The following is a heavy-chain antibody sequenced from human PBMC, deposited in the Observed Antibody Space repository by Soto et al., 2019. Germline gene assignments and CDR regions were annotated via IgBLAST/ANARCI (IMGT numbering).Heavy chain of an antibody. Sequence: ASVKVSCKASGGTFSSYAISWVRQAPGQGLEWMGGIIPIFGTANYAQKFQGRVTITADESTSTAYMELSSLRSEDTAVYYCAGSSSSGFRWFDPWGPGTLVTVSS. CDR3: AGSSSSGFRWFDP. J-gene: IGHJ5*02. CDR1: GGTFSSYA. V-gene: IGHV1-69*13. CDR2: IIPIFGTA. D-gene: IGHD6-6*01.